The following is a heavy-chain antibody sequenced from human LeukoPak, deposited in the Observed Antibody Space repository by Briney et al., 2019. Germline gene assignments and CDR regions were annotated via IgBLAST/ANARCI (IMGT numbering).Heavy chain of an antibody. CDR3: ARGGPTYYYDSSGYPLDY. V-gene: IGHV4-39*07. CDR1: GGSISSSSYY. D-gene: IGHD3-22*01. CDR2: LYYSGST. J-gene: IGHJ4*02. Sequence: SETLSLTCTVSGGSISSSSYYWGWIRQPPGKGLGWIGSLYYSGSTYYNPSLKSRVTMSVDTSKNQFSLKMNSATAADTAVYFCARGGPTYYYDSSGYPLDYWGQGTLVTVSS.